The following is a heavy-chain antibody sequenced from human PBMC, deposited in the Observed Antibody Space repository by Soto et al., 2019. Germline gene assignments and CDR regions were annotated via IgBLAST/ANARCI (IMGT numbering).Heavy chain of an antibody. CDR3: TKDETFDY. CDR1: GFIFRSYG. J-gene: IGHJ4*02. V-gene: IGHV3-30*18. Sequence: PGGSLRLSCEASGFIFRSYGMHWVRQAPGKGLEWVAVISYNGRNIYYADSVKGRFTISRDNSKNTLYLQMNSLRSEDTAVYYCTKDETFDYWGQGTLVTVSS. CDR2: ISYNGRNI.